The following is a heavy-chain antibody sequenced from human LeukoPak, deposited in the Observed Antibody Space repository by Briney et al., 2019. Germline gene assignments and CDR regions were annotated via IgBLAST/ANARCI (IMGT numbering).Heavy chain of an antibody. Sequence: PGGSLRLSCATSGFTFSNAWMNWVRQAPGKGLEWVGRIRSNSDGGTIDYAAPVKGRFTLSRDDSKTTLYLQMNSLQTEDTAVYYCATDFYDSTWGQGTLVAVSS. CDR1: GFTFSNAW. CDR2: IRSNSDGGTI. J-gene: IGHJ5*02. V-gene: IGHV3-15*07. D-gene: IGHD3-22*01. CDR3: ATDFYDST.